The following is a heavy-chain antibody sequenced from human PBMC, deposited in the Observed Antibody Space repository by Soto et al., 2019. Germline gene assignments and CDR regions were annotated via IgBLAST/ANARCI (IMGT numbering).Heavy chain of an antibody. V-gene: IGHV2-5*02. J-gene: IGHJ4*02. CDR1: GFSVTIHGVG. CDR2: VYWDDDN. CDR3: AHKVTAALNARVFAY. Sequence: QITLKESGPTLVQPTQTLTLTCSLSGFSVTIHGVGVGWIRQPPGKALEWLAVVYWDDDNRYRPSLKSRVTFTRDISQQQVVFTLANLTPADSATYHCAHKVTAALNARVFAYGGQGTPVPVS. D-gene: IGHD2-21*01.